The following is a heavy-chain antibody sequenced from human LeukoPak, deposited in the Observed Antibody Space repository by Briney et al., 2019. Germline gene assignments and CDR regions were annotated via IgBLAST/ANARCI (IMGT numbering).Heavy chain of an antibody. CDR3: ARHLGKYYDILTGYYIGFGWFDP. J-gene: IGHJ5*02. Sequence: SQTLSLTCTVSGGSISSGSYYWSWIRQPPGKGLEWIGSIYYSGSTYYNPSLKSRVTISVDTSKNQFSLKLSSVTAADTAVYYCARHLGKYYDILTGYYIGFGWFDPWGQGTLVTVSS. V-gene: IGHV4-39*01. CDR2: IYYSGST. D-gene: IGHD3-9*01. CDR1: GGSISSGSYY.